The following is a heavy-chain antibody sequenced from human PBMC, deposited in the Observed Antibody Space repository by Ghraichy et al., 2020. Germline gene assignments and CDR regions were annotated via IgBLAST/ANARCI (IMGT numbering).Heavy chain of an antibody. CDR1: GFTFSSYW. D-gene: IGHD2-2*01. Sequence: GGSLRLSCAASGFTFSSYWMHWVRQVPGKGLVWVSRINTDGSITTYADSVKGRFTISRDNAKNTVYLQMNSLRAEDTAVYFCARVKPSSSPGDRFFDCWGQGTLVTVSS. J-gene: IGHJ4*02. CDR3: ARVKPSSSPGDRFFDC. CDR2: INTDGSIT. V-gene: IGHV3-74*01.